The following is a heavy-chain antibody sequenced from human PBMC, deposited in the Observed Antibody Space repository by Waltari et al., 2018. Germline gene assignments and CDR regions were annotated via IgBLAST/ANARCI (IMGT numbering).Heavy chain of an antibody. CDR3: ARSIAATSVSGRVGY. J-gene: IGHJ4*02. Sequence: QLQLQESGPGLVKPSETLSLTCTVSGGSISSSSYYWGWIRQPPGKGLGWIGSIDYSGSTYYNPSITSRVTISVDTSKNQFALKLSSVTAADTAVYYCARSIAATSVSGRVGYWGQGTLVTVSS. CDR2: IDYSGST. CDR1: GGSISSSSYY. V-gene: IGHV4-39*07. D-gene: IGHD6-13*01.